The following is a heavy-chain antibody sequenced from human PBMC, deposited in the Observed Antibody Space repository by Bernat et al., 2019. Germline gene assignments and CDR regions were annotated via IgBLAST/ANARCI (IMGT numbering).Heavy chain of an antibody. V-gene: IGHV3-23*04. CDR1: GFTFSSYG. J-gene: IGHJ4*02. D-gene: IGHD4-23*01. CDR2: ITDSGGA. CDR3: TGYGGNSV. Sequence: EVQVVESGGGLVQPGGSLRLSCAASGFTFSSYGMSWVRQAPGKGLEWVSGITDSGGAYYADSAKGRFTISRDNSKNTVSLHMNSLRAEDTAMYYCTGYGGNSVWGQGTLVTVSS.